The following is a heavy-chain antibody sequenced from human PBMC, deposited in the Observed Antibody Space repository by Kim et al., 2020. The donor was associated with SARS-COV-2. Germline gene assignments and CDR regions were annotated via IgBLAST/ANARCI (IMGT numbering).Heavy chain of an antibody. CDR2: IIPIFGTA. Sequence: SVKVSCKASGGTFSSYAISWVRQAPGQGLEWMGGIIPIFGTANYAQKFQGRVTITADESTSTAYMELSSLRSEDTAVYYCARSPRGRFGEFPYYYYGMDVWGQGTTVTVSS. V-gene: IGHV1-69*13. CDR1: GGTFSSYA. D-gene: IGHD3-10*01. J-gene: IGHJ6*02. CDR3: ARSPRGRFGEFPYYYYGMDV.